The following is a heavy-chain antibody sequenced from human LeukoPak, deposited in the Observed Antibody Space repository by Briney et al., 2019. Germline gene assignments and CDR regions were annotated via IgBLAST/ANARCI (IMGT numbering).Heavy chain of an antibody. CDR3: ARGATLGSSGWYYFDY. CDR1: GGSFSGYY. V-gene: IGHV4-34*01. Sequence: SETLSLTYALYGGSFSGYYWSWIRQPPGKGLEWIGEINHSGSTNYNPSLKSRVTISVDTSKNQFSLKLSSVTAADTAVYYCARGATLGSSGWYYFDYWGQGTLVTVSS. J-gene: IGHJ4*02. D-gene: IGHD6-19*01. CDR2: INHSGST.